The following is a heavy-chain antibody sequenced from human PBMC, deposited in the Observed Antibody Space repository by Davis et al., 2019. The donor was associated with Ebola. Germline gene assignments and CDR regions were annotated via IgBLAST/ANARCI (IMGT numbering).Heavy chain of an antibody. Sequence: ASVKVSCKASGYTFTSYDINWVRQAPGQGLEWRGWMNPNSGNTGYAQRFQGRVSMTRNTSISTAYMELSSLTSEDTAVYYCARAPTWSQINYYCFDYWGQGTLVTVSS. CDR1: GYTFTSYD. CDR3: ARAPTWSQINYYCFDY. CDR2: MNPNSGNT. V-gene: IGHV1-8*01. D-gene: IGHD3-10*01. J-gene: IGHJ4*02.